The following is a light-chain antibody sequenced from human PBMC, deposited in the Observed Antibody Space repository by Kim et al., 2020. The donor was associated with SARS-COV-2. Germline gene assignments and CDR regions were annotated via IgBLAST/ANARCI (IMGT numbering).Light chain of an antibody. CDR2: QDS. V-gene: IGLV3-1*01. Sequence: SVSPGKTASITCSGDKVGDKYACWYQQKPGQSPVLVIYQDSKRPSGIPERFSGSNSGNTATLTISGTQAMDEADYYCQAWDSSTGVFGGGTQLTVL. J-gene: IGLJ7*01. CDR3: QAWDSSTGV. CDR1: KVGDKY.